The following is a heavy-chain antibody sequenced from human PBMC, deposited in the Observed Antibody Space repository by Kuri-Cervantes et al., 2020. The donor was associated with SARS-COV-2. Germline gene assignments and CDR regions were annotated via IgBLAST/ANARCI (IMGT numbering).Heavy chain of an antibody. CDR1: GYSISSGYY. Sequence: GSLRLSCAVSGYSISSGYYWGWIRQPPGKGLEWIGSIYHSGSTYYNPSLKSRVTISVDTPKNQFSLKLSSVTAADTAVYYCARFTEYSSSLLDYWGQGTLVTVSS. CDR2: IYHSGST. D-gene: IGHD6-6*01. J-gene: IGHJ4*02. CDR3: ARFTEYSSSLLDY. V-gene: IGHV4-38-2*01.